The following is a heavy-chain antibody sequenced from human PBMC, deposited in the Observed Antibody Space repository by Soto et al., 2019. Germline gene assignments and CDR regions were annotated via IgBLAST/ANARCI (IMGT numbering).Heavy chain of an antibody. CDR3: ARGCSSTSCQRNAFDI. CDR2: INPSGGST. Sequence: QVQLVQSGAEVKKPGASVKVSCKASGYTFTSYYMHWVRQAPGQGLEWMGIINPSGGSTSYAQKFQGRGTMTRXTXTXXVYMELSSLRSEDTAVYYCARGCSSTSCQRNAFDIWGQGTMVTVSS. J-gene: IGHJ3*02. V-gene: IGHV1-46*03. D-gene: IGHD2-2*01. CDR1: GYTFTSYY.